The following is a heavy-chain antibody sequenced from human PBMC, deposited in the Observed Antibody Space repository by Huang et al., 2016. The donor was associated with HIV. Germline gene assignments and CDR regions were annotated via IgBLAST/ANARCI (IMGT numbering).Heavy chain of an antibody. J-gene: IGHJ3*02. Sequence: QVQLVESGAALKKPGASVRVSCKVSGYTVSELSLHWVRQATEKGLEWMGGFDPEEGETSYAQRVQGRVTMTEDTSTDTAYMGLSSLRPEDTAVYYCATSTPDVGAGVLRSAFDIWGQGTMVTVSS. CDR1: GYTVSELS. CDR3: ATSTPDVGAGVLRSAFDI. CDR2: FDPEEGET. D-gene: IGHD2-15*01. V-gene: IGHV1-24*01.